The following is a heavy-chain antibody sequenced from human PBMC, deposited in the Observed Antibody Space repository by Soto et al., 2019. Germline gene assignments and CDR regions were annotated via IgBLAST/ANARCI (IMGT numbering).Heavy chain of an antibody. Sequence: PSETLSLTCTVSGGSISSSSYYWGWIRQPPGKGLEWIGSIYYSGSTYYNPSLKSRVTISVDTSKNQFSLKLSSVTAADTAVYYCASRGGGPSDAITDYFDYWGQGTLVTVS. CDR3: ASRGGGPSDAITDYFDY. V-gene: IGHV4-39*01. CDR1: GGSISSSSYY. CDR2: IYYSGST. D-gene: IGHD3-10*01. J-gene: IGHJ4*02.